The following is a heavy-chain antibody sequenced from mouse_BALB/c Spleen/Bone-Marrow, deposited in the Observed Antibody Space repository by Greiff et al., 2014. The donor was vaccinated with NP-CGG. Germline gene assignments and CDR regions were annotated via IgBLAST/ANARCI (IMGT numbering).Heavy chain of an antibody. D-gene: IGHD2-14*01. V-gene: IGHV5-12-2*01. CDR1: GFTFIAYT. J-gene: IGHJ4*01. CDR2: INNGGGST. CDR3: ARHGEERPVLAMDY. Sequence: VQLKQSGGGLVEPGGSLKLSCAASGFTFIAYTMSWVRQTPEKRLEWVAYINNGGGSTYYPDTVKGRFTISRDNAKNTLYLQMGSLKSEDTAMYYCARHGEERPVLAMDYWGQGTSVTVSS.